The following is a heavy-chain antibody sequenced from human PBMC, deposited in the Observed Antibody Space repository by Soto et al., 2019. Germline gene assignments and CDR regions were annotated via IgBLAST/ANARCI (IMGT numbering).Heavy chain of an antibody. Sequence: EVQLLESGGGLVQPGGSLRLSCAASGFTFSSYAMSWVRQAPGKGLEWVSVISGSGGSTYYADSVKGRFTISRDNSKNTMYLQMNSLRAEDTAVYYFAKRGAGHYFDYWGQGNLVTGSS. V-gene: IGHV3-23*01. D-gene: IGHD6-19*01. CDR3: AKRGAGHYFDY. J-gene: IGHJ4*02. CDR1: GFTFSSYA. CDR2: ISGSGGST.